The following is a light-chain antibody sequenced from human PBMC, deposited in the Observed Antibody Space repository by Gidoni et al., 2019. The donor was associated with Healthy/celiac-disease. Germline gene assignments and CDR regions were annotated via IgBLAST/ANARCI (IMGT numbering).Light chain of an antibody. CDR3: QQFNSYPIT. Sequence: AIQLTKSPSSLSASVGDRVTITCRASQGISSALAWYQQKPGKAPKLLIYDASSLESGVPSRFSGSGSGTDFTLTISSLQPEDFATYYCQQFNSYPITFGQXTRLEVK. CDR2: DAS. CDR1: QGISSA. V-gene: IGKV1-13*02. J-gene: IGKJ5*01.